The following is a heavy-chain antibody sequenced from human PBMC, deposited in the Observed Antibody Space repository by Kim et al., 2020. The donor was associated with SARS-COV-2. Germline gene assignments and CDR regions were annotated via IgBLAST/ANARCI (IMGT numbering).Heavy chain of an antibody. J-gene: IGHJ6*02. V-gene: IGHV1-24*01. CDR2: FDPEDGET. CDR1: GYTLTELS. D-gene: IGHD3-9*01. Sequence: ASVKVSCKVSGYTLTELSMHWVRQAPGKGLEWMGGFDPEDGETIYAQKFQGRVTMTEDTSTDTAYMELSSLRSEDTAVYYYATAFCLAPISGRSSYYYYGMDVWGQGTTVTVSS. CDR3: ATAFCLAPISGRSSYYYYGMDV.